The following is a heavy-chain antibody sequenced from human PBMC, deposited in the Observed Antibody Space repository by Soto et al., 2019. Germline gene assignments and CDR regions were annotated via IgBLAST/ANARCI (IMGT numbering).Heavy chain of an antibody. D-gene: IGHD6-19*01. V-gene: IGHV4-59*01. CDR1: GGSISSYY. J-gene: IGHJ4*02. CDR3: ARGSGRYDY. CDR2: ISYSGST. Sequence: QVQLQESGPGLVKPSETLSLTCTVSGGSISSYYWSWIRQPPGKGLEWIGYISYSGSTNYNPSLKSRVTISVDTSKNQFSLKLSSVTAADTAVYYCARGSGRYDYWGQGTLVTVSS.